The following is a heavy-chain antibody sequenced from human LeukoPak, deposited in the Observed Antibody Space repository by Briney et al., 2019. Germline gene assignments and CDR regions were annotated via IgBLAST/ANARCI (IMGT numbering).Heavy chain of an antibody. CDR1: GYTFTSYG. CDR2: ISAYNGNT. CDR3: ARENPYYDNYYMDV. J-gene: IGHJ6*03. Sequence: GASVKVSCKASGYTFTSYGICWVRQAPGQGFEWMGWISAYNGNTNYAQKFQGRVTMTTDTSTSTAYMELRSLRSDDTAVYYCARENPYYDNYYMDVWGKGITVTVSS. V-gene: IGHV1-18*01.